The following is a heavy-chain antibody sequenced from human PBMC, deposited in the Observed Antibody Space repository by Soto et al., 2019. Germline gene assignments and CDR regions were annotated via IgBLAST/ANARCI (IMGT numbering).Heavy chain of an antibody. CDR2: IWYDGSNK. CDR3: ARDEGRSNWLPSDS. D-gene: IGHD1-1*01. CDR1: GFTFSSYG. V-gene: IGHV3-33*01. Sequence: QVQLVESGGGVVQPGRSLRLSCAASGFTFSSYGMHWVRQAPGKGLEWVAVIWYDGSNKYYADSVKGRFTISRDNSKNTLYLQMNSLRAEDTAVYYCARDEGRSNWLPSDSWGQGTLVTVSS. J-gene: IGHJ4*02.